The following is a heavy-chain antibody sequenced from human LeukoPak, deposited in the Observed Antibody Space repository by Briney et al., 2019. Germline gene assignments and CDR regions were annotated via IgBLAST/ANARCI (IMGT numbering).Heavy chain of an antibody. D-gene: IGHD3-22*01. CDR1: GGSISSYY. J-gene: IGHJ5*02. CDR3: ARDTYYYDSSGYWWFDP. CDR2: IYTSGST. Sequence: SETLSLTCTVSGGSISSYYWSWIRQPAGKGLEWIGPIYTSGSTNYNPSLKSRVTMSVDTSKNQFSLKLSSVTAADTAVYYCARDTYYYDSSGYWWFDPWGQGTLVTVSS. V-gene: IGHV4-4*07.